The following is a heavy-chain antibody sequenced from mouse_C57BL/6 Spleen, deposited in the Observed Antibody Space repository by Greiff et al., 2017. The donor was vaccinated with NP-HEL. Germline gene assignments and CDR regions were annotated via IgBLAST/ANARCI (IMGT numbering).Heavy chain of an antibody. CDR3: ARKRGGDYEAMDY. CDR1: GYTFTSYW. J-gene: IGHJ4*01. V-gene: IGHV1-55*01. CDR2: IYPGSGST. Sequence: QVQLQQPGAELVKPGASVKMSCKASGYTFTSYWITWVKQRPGQGLEWIGDIYPGSGSTNYNEKFKSKATLTVDTSSSTAYMQLSSLTSEDSAVYYCARKRGGDYEAMDYWGQGTSVTVSS.